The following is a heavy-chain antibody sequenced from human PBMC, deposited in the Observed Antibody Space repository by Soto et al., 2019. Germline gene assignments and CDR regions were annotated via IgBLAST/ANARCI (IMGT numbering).Heavy chain of an antibody. CDR1: GYTFTSYG. CDR2: ISAYNGNT. V-gene: IGHV1-18*01. J-gene: IGHJ3*02. Sequence: GASVKVSCKASGYTFTSYGISWVRQAPGQGLEWMGWISAYNGNTNYAQKLQGRVTITADESTSTAYMELSSLRSEDTAVYYCARDWRYCSGGSCYSDAFDIWGQGTMVTVSS. CDR3: ARDWRYCSGGSCYSDAFDI. D-gene: IGHD2-15*01.